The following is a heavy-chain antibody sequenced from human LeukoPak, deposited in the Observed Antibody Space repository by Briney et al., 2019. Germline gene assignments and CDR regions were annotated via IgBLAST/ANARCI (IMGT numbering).Heavy chain of an antibody. CDR3: ARHYYDSTGYYYFDY. D-gene: IGHD3-22*01. V-gene: IGHV4-39*01. CDR1: GDSITGSRHY. J-gene: IGHJ4*02. Sequence: KASETLSPICTVSGDSITGSRHYWGWIRQPPGTGLEWIGSMYYSGSTHSNPSLKSRVTISVDTSKNQFCLKLSSVTAADTAVYYCARHYYDSTGYYYFDYWGQGTLVTVSS. CDR2: MYYSGST.